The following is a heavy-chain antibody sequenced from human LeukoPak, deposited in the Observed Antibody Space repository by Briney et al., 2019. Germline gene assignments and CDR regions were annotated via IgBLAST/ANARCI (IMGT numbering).Heavy chain of an antibody. CDR2: INHSGST. V-gene: IGHV4-34*01. J-gene: IGHJ5*02. Sequence: SETLSLTCAVYGGSFSGYYWSWIRQPPGKGLEWIGEINHSGSTNYNPSLKSRVTISVDTSKNQFSLKLSSVTAADTAVYYCARLRTTWDIVVVPAAKGRNWFDPWGQGTLVTVSS. CDR3: ARLRTTWDIVVVPAAKGRNWFDP. CDR1: GGSFSGYY. D-gene: IGHD2-2*01.